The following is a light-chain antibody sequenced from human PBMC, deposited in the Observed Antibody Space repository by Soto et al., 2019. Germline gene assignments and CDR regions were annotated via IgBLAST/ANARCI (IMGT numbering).Light chain of an antibody. V-gene: IGLV1-47*02. J-gene: IGLJ3*02. CDR2: TND. CDR1: FSNIGSNY. CDR3: AVWDDSLRGWV. Sequence: QSVLTQPPSASGTPGQRVTISCSGRFSNIGSNYVYWSQQLPGTAPKLLIFTNDQRTSGVPGRFSGSKSGTSASLAISGLGSEDEADYYCAVWDDSLRGWVFGGGTKLTVL.